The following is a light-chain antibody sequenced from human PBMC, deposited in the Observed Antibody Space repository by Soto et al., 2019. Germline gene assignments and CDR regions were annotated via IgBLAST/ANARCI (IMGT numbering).Light chain of an antibody. CDR1: QSVSASY. CDR3: QQYGNSPAIT. CDR2: AAS. Sequence: MTQSPATLSVSPGERATLSCRASQSVSASYLAWYQQKPGQAPRLLIYAASSRATGIPDRFSGSGSGTDFTLTVSRLEPEDFAVYYCQQYGNSPAITFGQGTRLE. V-gene: IGKV3-20*01. J-gene: IGKJ5*01.